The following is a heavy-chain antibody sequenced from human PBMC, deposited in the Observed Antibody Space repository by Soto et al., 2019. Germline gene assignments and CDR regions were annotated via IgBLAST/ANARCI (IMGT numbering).Heavy chain of an antibody. D-gene: IGHD6-6*01. CDR1: GGSISSYY. CDR2: IYYSGST. J-gene: IGHJ4*02. V-gene: IGHV4-59*08. CDR3: ARRQQLVHYFDY. Sequence: QVQLQESGPGLVKPSETLSLTCTVSGGSISSYYWSWIRQPPGKGLEWIGYIYYSGSTNYNPSLKSRVTISVDTSENQFSLKLSSVTAADTAVYYCARRQQLVHYFDYWGQGTLVTVSS.